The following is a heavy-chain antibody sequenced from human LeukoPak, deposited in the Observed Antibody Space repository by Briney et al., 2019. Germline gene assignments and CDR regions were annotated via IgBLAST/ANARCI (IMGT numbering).Heavy chain of an antibody. Sequence: SETLSLTCTVSGGSISSGSYYWNWIRQPAGKGLEWIGRIYTSGSTNYNPSLKSRVTISVDTSKNQFSLKLSSVTAADTAVYYCAREWGGYDYGWYFDLWGRGTLVTVSS. CDR3: AREWGGYDYGWYFDL. CDR1: GGSISSGSYY. D-gene: IGHD5-12*01. CDR2: IYTSGST. J-gene: IGHJ2*01. V-gene: IGHV4-61*02.